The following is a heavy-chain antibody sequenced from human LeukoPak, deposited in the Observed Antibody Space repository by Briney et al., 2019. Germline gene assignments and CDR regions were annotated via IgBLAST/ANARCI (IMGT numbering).Heavy chain of an antibody. J-gene: IGHJ4*02. V-gene: IGHV3-7*01. Sequence: GGSLRLSCAASGFTFSDYYMSWIRQAPGKGLEWVANIKHDGSDSFYVDSVKGRLTISRDNSENSLYLQMHSLRVEDTAMYFCARDRRPTIYGGLDSWGQGTVVTVSS. CDR3: ARDRRPTIYGGLDS. CDR2: IKHDGSDS. D-gene: IGHD4-17*01. CDR1: GFTFSDYY.